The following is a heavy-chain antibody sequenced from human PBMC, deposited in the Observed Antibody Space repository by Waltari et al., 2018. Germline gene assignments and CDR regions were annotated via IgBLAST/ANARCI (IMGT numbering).Heavy chain of an antibody. Sequence: QVQLVESGGGVVQSGRSLGLSCVGSGFTFTNHGRNWVRQAPGKGPEWVAVIWYDGSNKNYVDSVKGRFTISRDNSKNTMYLEMNRLRAEDTAVYFCARGDGGSGLGASDIWGQGTMVTVSS. CDR1: GFTFTNHG. V-gene: IGHV3-33*01. J-gene: IGHJ3*02. D-gene: IGHD3-3*01. CDR2: IWYDGSNK. CDR3: ARGDGGSGLGASDI.